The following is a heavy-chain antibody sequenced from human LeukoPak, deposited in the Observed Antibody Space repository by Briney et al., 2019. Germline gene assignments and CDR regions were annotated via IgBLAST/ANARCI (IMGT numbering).Heavy chain of an antibody. D-gene: IGHD2-2*01. V-gene: IGHV5-51*01. CDR1: GYRFTSYW. CDR3: SKPIVGGEDIVVVPAADDAFDI. CDR2: IYPGDSDT. Sequence: GGALKISFKGSGYRFTSYWIGWGRPRPGKGGEWRGIIYPGDSDTRYSPSFQGQVTISADKSISPAYLPWSSLKASDTAMYYCSKPIVGGEDIVVVPAADDAFDIWGQGTMVTVSS. J-gene: IGHJ3*02.